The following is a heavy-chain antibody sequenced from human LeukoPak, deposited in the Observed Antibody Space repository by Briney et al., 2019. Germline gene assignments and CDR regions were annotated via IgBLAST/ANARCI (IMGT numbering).Heavy chain of an antibody. V-gene: IGHV3-74*01. Sequence: GGSLRLSCAASGFTFRSYWMHWVRHAPGKGLLWVSRINSDGSTTSYADPVKGRFTISRDSAKNTLYLQMDSLRAEDTAVYYCVRDAYNILTAPYFDYWGQGTLVTVSS. CDR2: INSDGSTT. D-gene: IGHD3-9*01. CDR1: GFTFRSYW. CDR3: VRDAYNILTAPYFDY. J-gene: IGHJ4*02.